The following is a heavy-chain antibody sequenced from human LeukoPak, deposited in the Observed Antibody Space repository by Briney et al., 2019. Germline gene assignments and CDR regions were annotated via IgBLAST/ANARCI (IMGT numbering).Heavy chain of an antibody. J-gene: IGHJ4*02. CDR3: ARDRATIFGVVIFFDY. CDR1: GGTFSSYA. CDR2: IIPSLGIA. D-gene: IGHD3-3*01. V-gene: IGHV1-69*04. Sequence: SVKVSCKASGGTFSSYAISWVRQAPGQGLEWMGRIIPSLGIANYAQKFQGRVTITADKSTSTAYMELSSLRSEDTAVYYCARDRATIFGVVIFFDYWGQGTLVTVSS.